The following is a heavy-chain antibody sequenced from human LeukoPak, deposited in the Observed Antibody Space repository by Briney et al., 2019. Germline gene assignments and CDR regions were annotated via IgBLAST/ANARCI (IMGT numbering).Heavy chain of an antibody. J-gene: IGHJ4*02. V-gene: IGHV1-2*02. CDR1: GYTFTGYY. CDR3: ARECSSSSGLQGYFDY. D-gene: IGHD6-6*01. Sequence: ASVKVSCKASGYTFTGYYMHWVRQAPGQGLEWMGWINPNSGGTNYAQKSQGRVTMTRDTSISTAYMELSRLRSDDTAVYYCARECSSSSGLQGYFDYWGQGTLVTVSS. CDR2: INPNSGGT.